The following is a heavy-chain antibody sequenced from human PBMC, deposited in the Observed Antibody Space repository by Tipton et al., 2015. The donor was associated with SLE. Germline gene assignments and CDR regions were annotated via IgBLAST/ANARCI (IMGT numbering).Heavy chain of an antibody. CDR1: GFTFSDYW. Sequence: LSLTCAASGFTFSDYWMHWVRQAPGKGLVWVSRINIDGSGTNYADSGKGRFTVSRDNAKNTLYLQMNSLRVEDTAVYYCAKDKGYCTGGDCYSHNWVGPRGQGTLLTVSS. D-gene: IGHD2-15*01. CDR2: INIDGSGT. J-gene: IGHJ5*02. V-gene: IGHV3-74*01. CDR3: AKDKGYCTGGDCYSHNWVGP.